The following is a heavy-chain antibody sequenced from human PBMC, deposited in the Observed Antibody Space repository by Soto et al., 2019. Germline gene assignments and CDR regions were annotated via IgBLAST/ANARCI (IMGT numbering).Heavy chain of an antibody. CDR2: IYYSGST. V-gene: IGHV4-31*03. CDR1: GGSISSGGYY. D-gene: IGHD4-4*01. CDR3: ARADDYSNYYYYYMDV. J-gene: IGHJ6*03. Sequence: SETLSLTCTVSGGSISSGGYYWSWIRQHPGKGLEWIGYIYYSGSTYYNPSLKSRVTISVDTSKNQFSLKLSSVTAADTAVYYCARADDYSNYYYYYMDVWGKGTTVTVSS.